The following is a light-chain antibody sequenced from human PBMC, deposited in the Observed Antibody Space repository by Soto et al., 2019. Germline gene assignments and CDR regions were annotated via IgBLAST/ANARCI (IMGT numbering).Light chain of an antibody. Sequence: QSVLTQPPSASGTPGQRVTISCSGSSSNIGSNYVYWYQHLPGTAPKLLIYRNNQRPSGVSDRISGSKSGTSASLAISGLRSEDEADYYCASWDGNLSGHVFGTGTKLTVL. CDR2: RNN. V-gene: IGLV1-47*01. CDR1: SSNIGSNY. J-gene: IGLJ1*01. CDR3: ASWDGNLSGHV.